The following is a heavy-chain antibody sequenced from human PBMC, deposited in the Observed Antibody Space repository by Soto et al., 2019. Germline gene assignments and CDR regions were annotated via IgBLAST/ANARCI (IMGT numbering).Heavy chain of an antibody. D-gene: IGHD2-8*01. CDR3: AREGNCTNGVCYEPFDY. CDR1: GYTFTGYY. Sequence: SVKVSCKASGYTFTGYYMHWVRQAPGQGLEWMGWINPNSGGTNYAQKFQGWVTMTRDTSISTAYMELSRLRSDDTAVYYCAREGNCTNGVCYEPFDYWGQGTLVTVSS. J-gene: IGHJ4*02. CDR2: INPNSGGT. V-gene: IGHV1-2*04.